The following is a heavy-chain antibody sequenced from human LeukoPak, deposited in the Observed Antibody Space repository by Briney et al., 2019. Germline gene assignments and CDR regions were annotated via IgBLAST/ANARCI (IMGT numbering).Heavy chain of an antibody. D-gene: IGHD4-17*01. CDR2: IYTSGST. Sequence: SVTLSLTCTVSGGSISSYYWSWIRQPARKGLEWIGRIYTSGSTNYNPSLKSRVTMSVDTSKNQFSLKLSSVTAADTAVYYCSSSSALYGDPAILDYWAREPWSPSPQ. CDR1: GGSISSYY. J-gene: IGHJ4*02. V-gene: IGHV4-4*07. CDR3: SSSSALYGDPAILDY.